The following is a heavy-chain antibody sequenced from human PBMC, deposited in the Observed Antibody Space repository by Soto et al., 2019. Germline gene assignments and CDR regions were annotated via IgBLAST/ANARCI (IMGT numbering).Heavy chain of an antibody. D-gene: IGHD3-10*02. J-gene: IGHJ6*02. CDR2: INPKFGDT. Sequence: QVQLVQSGAEVKEPGDSVSVSCEASGYTFTAYYIHWVRQAPGQGLEWMGWINPKFGDTTYAQDFQGRVSMTRDMSISTVYMELSRLTSDDTARYYCARNMDYYYGRGSGNGHGFWGQGTTVTV. CDR3: ARNMDYYYGRGSGNGHGF. CDR1: GYTFTAYY. V-gene: IGHV1-2*02.